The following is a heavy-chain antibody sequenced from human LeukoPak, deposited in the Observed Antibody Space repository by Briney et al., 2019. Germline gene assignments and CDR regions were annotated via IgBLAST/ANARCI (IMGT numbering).Heavy chain of an antibody. CDR3: ARDRSSLSTGTFFDY. Sequence: ASVKVSCKASGYSFTSYYMQWVRQAPGQGLEWMGIINPSGGSRSYAQKFQGRVTMTSDTSTSTVYMELSSLRSDDTAVYFCARDRSSLSTGTFFDYWGHGTLVTVSS. CDR1: GYSFTSYY. D-gene: IGHD1-1*01. J-gene: IGHJ4*01. V-gene: IGHV1-46*01. CDR2: INPSGGSR.